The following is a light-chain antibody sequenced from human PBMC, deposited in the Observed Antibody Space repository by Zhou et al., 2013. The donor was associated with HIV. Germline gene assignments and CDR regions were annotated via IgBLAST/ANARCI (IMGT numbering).Light chain of an antibody. Sequence: DIQMTQSPSSLSASVGDRVTITCQASQDISNYLNWYQQKPGKAPKVLIYAASNLETGVPSRFSGSGSGTDFTFTISSLQPEDIATYYCQQYDNVPHSFGQGTKLEIK. CDR3: QQYDNVPHS. CDR1: QDISNY. J-gene: IGKJ2*03. V-gene: IGKV1-33*01. CDR2: AAS.